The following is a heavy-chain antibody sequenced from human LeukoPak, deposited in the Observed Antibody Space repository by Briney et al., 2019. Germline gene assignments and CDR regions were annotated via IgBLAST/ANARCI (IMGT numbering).Heavy chain of an antibody. CDR1: GGSISSGDYY. Sequence: SETLSLTCTVSGGSISSGDYYWSWIRQPPGKGLEWIGYIYYSGSTYYNPSLKSRVTISVDTSKNQFSLKLSSVTAADTAVYYCARGSVVVAASWFDPWGQGTLVTVSS. CDR3: ARGSVVVAASWFDP. V-gene: IGHV4-30-4*01. J-gene: IGHJ5*02. D-gene: IGHD2-15*01. CDR2: IYYSGST.